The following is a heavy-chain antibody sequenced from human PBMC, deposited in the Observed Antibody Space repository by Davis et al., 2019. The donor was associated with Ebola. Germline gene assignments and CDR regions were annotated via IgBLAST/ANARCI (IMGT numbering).Heavy chain of an antibody. J-gene: IGHJ5*02. D-gene: IGHD5-24*01. Sequence: GGSLRLSCAASGFTFSGSAMHWVRQASGNGLEWVGRIRSKANSYATAYTASVKGRFTISRDDSKNTAYLQMNSLKTEDTAVYYCTRSGDGYIETWDWFDPWGQGTLVTVSS. V-gene: IGHV3-73*01. CDR2: IRSKANSYAT. CDR1: GFTFSGSA. CDR3: TRSGDGYIETWDWFDP.